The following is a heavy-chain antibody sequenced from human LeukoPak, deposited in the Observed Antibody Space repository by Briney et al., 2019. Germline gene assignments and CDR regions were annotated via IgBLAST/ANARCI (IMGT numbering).Heavy chain of an antibody. CDR3: AKTQSRNHFADVFDI. CDR1: GFTFSTYA. J-gene: IGHJ3*02. V-gene: IGHV3-30*02. Sequence: GGSLRLSCAASGFTFSTYAMHWVRQAPAKGLEWVSFIRYDGTNEYYTDSVKGRFTISRDNSKNTLYLQMNSLRAEDTAVYYCAKTQSRNHFADVFDIWGQGTMVTVSS. D-gene: IGHD1-14*01. CDR2: IRYDGTNE.